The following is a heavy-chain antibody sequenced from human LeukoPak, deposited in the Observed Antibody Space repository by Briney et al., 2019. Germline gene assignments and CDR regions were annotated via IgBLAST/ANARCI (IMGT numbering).Heavy chain of an antibody. CDR1: GFTFATYA. CDR2: ISRGGDTT. D-gene: IGHD5-12*01. CDR3: ARGHTDSEWLYFDS. Sequence: GGSLRLPCAASGFTFATYAMSWVRQAPGKGLEWVSGISRGGDTTYYADSVKGRFTISRDNSQKTLYLQMNSLRAEDTAVYYCARGHTDSEWLYFDSWGQGSLVTVSS. V-gene: IGHV3-23*01. J-gene: IGHJ4*02.